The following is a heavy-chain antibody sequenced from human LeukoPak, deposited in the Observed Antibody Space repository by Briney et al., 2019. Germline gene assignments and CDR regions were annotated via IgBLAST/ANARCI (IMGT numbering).Heavy chain of an antibody. Sequence: GGSLRLSCAASGFTFSSYSMNWVRQAPGKGLEWVSSISSSSSYIYYADSVKGRFTISRDNAKNSLYLQMNSLRAEDTAVYYCASSDSSPDAFDIWGQGTMVTVSS. V-gene: IGHV3-21*01. CDR3: ASSDSSPDAFDI. CDR1: GFTFSSYS. J-gene: IGHJ3*02. D-gene: IGHD6-13*01. CDR2: ISSSSSYI.